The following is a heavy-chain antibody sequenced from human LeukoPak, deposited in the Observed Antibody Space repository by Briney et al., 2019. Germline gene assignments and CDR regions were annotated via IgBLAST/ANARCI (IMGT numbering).Heavy chain of an antibody. CDR2: ISTGSTYI. D-gene: IGHD1-1*01. CDR1: GFTFSTYS. J-gene: IGHJ4*02. Sequence: GGYLRLSCAASGFTFSTYSMNWVRQAPGKGLEWVSSISTGSTYIYYADSVKGRFTISRDNAKNSLYLQMNSLRAEDTAVYYCARATGSSDYWGQGTLVTVSS. V-gene: IGHV3-21*01. CDR3: ARATGSSDY.